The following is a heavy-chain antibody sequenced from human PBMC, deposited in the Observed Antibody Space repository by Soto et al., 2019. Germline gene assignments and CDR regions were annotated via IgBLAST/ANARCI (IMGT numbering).Heavy chain of an antibody. V-gene: IGHV4-59*01. CDR3: ARAYGSGSYPPPNWFDP. CDR1: GGSISSYY. D-gene: IGHD3-10*01. Sequence: SETLSLTCTVSGGSISSYYWSWIRQPPGKGLEWIGYIYYSGSTNYNPSLKSRVTISVDTSKNQFSLKLSSVTAADTAVYYCARAYGSGSYPPPNWFDPWGQGTLVTVSS. J-gene: IGHJ5*02. CDR2: IYYSGST.